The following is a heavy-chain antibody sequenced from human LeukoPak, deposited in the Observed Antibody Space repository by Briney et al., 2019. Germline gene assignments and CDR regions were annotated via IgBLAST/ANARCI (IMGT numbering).Heavy chain of an antibody. CDR2: INAGNGNT. V-gene: IGHV1-3*01. J-gene: IGHJ5*02. CDR3: ARFYSRGCYFFP. CDR1: GYTFTSYA. D-gene: IGHD6-19*01. Sequence: ASVKVSCKASGYTFTSYAMHWVRQAPGQRLEWMGWINAGNGNTKYSQKFQGGVTITRDTSASTAYMELSSLRSEDTAVYYCARFYSRGCYFFPWGQGTLGTVSP.